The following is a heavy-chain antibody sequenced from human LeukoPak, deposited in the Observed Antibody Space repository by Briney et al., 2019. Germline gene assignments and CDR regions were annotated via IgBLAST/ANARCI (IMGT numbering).Heavy chain of an antibody. CDR2: ISSSSSYI. D-gene: IGHD3-9*01. J-gene: IGHJ4*02. CDR1: GSTFSSYS. V-gene: IGHV3-21*01. CDR3: AKGDYILTGYYSGLKAFDY. Sequence: GGSLRLSCAASGSTFSSYSMNWVRQAPGKGLEWVSSISSSSSYIYYADSVKGRFTISRDNAKNTLYLQMNSLRAEDTAVYYCAKGDYILTGYYSGLKAFDYWGQGTLVTVSS.